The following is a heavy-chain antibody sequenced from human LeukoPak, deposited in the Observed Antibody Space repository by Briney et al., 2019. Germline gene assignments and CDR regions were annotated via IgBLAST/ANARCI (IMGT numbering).Heavy chain of an antibody. Sequence: SVKASCKASGGTFSSYAISWVRQAPGQGLEWMGGIIPIFGTANYAQKFQGRVTITTDESTSTAYMELSSLRSEDTAVYYCARANWNGDYYYYMDVWGKGTTVTVSS. CDR1: GGTFSSYA. CDR2: IIPIFGTA. V-gene: IGHV1-69*05. J-gene: IGHJ6*03. D-gene: IGHD1-1*01. CDR3: ARANWNGDYYYYMDV.